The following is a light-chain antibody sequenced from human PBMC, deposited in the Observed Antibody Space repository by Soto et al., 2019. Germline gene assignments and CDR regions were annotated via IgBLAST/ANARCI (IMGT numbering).Light chain of an antibody. V-gene: IGLV2-23*02. Sequence: QSALTQPASVSGSPGQSITISCTGTSSDVGSYNLVSWYQQHPGKAPKLMIYEVSKRPSGVSNRFSGSKSGNTASLTISGLQAEDEADYYCCSYAGSSTFEWVFGGGTKLTVL. CDR3: CSYAGSSTFEWV. CDR2: EVS. J-gene: IGLJ3*02. CDR1: SSDVGSYNL.